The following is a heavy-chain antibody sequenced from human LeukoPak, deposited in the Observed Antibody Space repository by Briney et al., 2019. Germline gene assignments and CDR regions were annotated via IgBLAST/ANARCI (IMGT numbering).Heavy chain of an antibody. D-gene: IGHD1-1*01. Sequence: PGGSLRLSCAASGFTFSDYAMHWVRQAPGKGLEWVAVISYDGSNKYYADSVKGRFTISRDNSKNTLYLQMNSLRAEDTAVYYCAKDQLIMMLGTTPFDYWGQGTLVTVSS. V-gene: IGHV3-30*04. J-gene: IGHJ4*02. CDR2: ISYDGSNK. CDR1: GFTFSDYA. CDR3: AKDQLIMMLGTTPFDY.